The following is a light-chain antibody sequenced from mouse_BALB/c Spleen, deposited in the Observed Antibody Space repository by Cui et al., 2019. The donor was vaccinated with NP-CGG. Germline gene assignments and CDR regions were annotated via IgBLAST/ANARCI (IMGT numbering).Light chain of an antibody. CDR1: AGTVTTSNY. CDR2: GTN. CDR3: ALWYSNHWV. J-gene: IGLJ1*01. Sequence: QAVVTQESALTTSPGETVTLTCRSSAGTVTTSNYANWVQEKPDHLFTGLIGGTNNRTPGVPARFSGSLDGDKAALTIIGTQTEDEAIYFCALWYSNHWVFGGGTKLTVL. V-gene: IGLV1*01.